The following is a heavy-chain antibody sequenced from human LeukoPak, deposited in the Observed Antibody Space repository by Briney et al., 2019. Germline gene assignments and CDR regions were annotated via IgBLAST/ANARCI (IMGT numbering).Heavy chain of an antibody. CDR3: ARGYSSSWYDWEYFQH. V-gene: IGHV3-53*01. CDR1: GFTVSSNY. D-gene: IGHD6-13*01. Sequence: GGSLRLSCAASGFTVSSNYMSWVRQAPGKGLEWVSVIYSGGSTYYADSVKGRFTISRDNSKNTLYLQLNSLRAEDTAVYYCARGYSSSWYDWEYFQHWGQGTLVTVSS. CDR2: IYSGGST. J-gene: IGHJ1*01.